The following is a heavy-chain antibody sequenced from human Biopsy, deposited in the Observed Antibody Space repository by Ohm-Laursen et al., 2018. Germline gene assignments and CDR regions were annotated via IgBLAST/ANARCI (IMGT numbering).Heavy chain of an antibody. D-gene: IGHD3-9*01. J-gene: IGHJ1*01. CDR3: ATKLTGYFHH. Sequence: SVKVSCKASGYTFSLYHIHWVRQAPGQGLEWLGGNIPILGTGNYAQKFQDRVTVAADTSTSTATMELRSLRSDDTAVYYCATKLTGYFHHWGQGTLVIVSS. V-gene: IGHV1-69*06. CDR1: GYTFSLYH. CDR2: NIPILGTG.